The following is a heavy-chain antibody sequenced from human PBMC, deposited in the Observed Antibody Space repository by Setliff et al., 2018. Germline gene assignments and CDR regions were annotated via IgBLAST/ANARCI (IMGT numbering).Heavy chain of an antibody. Sequence: SGTLSLTCTVSGGSISSYYWSWIRQPAGTGLEWIGRIYTSGSTNYNPSLKSRVTMSVDTSKNQFSLKLSSVTAADTAVYYCARDSRGNPPNYMDVWGKGTTVTVSS. CDR1: GGSISSYY. V-gene: IGHV4-4*07. CDR3: ARDSRGNPPNYMDV. CDR2: IYTSGST. J-gene: IGHJ6*03.